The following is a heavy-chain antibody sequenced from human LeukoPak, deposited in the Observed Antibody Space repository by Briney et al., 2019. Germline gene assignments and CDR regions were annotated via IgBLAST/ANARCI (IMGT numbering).Heavy chain of an antibody. D-gene: IGHD3-10*01. CDR3: ARVYTYGSGSRNWFDP. V-gene: IGHV4-34*01. CDR2: INHSGST. J-gene: IGHJ5*02. CDR1: GGSFSGYY. Sequence: SETLSLTCAVYGGSFSGYYWSWIRQPPGKGLEWIGEINHSGSTNYNPSLKSRVTISVDTSKNQFSLKLSSVTAADTAVYYCARVYTYGSGSRNWFDPWGQGTLVTVSS.